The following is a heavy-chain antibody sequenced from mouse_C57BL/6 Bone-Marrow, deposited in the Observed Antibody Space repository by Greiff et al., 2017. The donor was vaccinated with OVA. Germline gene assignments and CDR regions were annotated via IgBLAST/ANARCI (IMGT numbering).Heavy chain of an antibody. CDR3: ARRGSSYYYAMDY. J-gene: IGHJ4*01. V-gene: IGHV5-9*01. Sequence: EVKLQESGGGLVKPGGSLKLSCAASGFTFSSYTMSWVRQTPEKRLEWVATISGGGGNTYYPDSVKGRFTISRDNAKNTLYLQMSSLRSEDTALYYCARRGSSYYYAMDYWGQGTSVTVSS. CDR1: GFTFSSYT. D-gene: IGHD1-1*01. CDR2: ISGGGGNT.